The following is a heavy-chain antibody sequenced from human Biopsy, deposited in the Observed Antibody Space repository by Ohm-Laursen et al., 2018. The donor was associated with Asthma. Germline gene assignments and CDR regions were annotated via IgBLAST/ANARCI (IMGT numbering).Heavy chain of an antibody. V-gene: IGHV3-30-3*01. Sequence: SLRLSCTASRFTYEMHWVRQAPGKGLEWVAVISYDGSSIYYADSVKGRFTISRDNSKNTLSLQMNGLTAEDTAVYYCAREGVAGTHIEDWGQGTLVTVSS. CDR1: RFTYE. CDR2: ISYDGSSI. D-gene: IGHD6-19*01. CDR3: AREGVAGTHIED. J-gene: IGHJ4*02.